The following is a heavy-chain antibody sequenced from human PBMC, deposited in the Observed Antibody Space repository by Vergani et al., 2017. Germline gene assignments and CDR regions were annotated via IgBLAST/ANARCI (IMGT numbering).Heavy chain of an antibody. CDR3: ARDMGFDYGEYYFDY. V-gene: IGHV3-66*01. CDR2: IYSGGST. J-gene: IGHJ4*02. D-gene: IGHD4-17*01. Sequence: VQLQESGPGLVKPSETLSLTCTVSGGSISSYYWSWIRQPPGKGLEWVSVIYSGGSTYYADSVKGRFTISRDNSKNTLYLQMNSLRAEDTAVYYCARDMGFDYGEYYFDYWGQGTLVTVSS. CDR1: GGSISSYY.